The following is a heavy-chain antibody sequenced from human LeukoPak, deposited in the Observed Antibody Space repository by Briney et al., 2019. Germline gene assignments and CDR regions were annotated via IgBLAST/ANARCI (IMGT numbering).Heavy chain of an antibody. V-gene: IGHV4-30-4*08. CDR3: ARDRSITMVRGTDGFDP. Sequence: SETLSLTCTVSGGSISSGDYYWSWIRQPPGKGLEWIGYIYYSGSTYYNPSLKSRVTISVDTSKIQFSLKLSSVTAADTAVYYCARDRSITMVRGTDGFDPWGQGTLVTVSS. D-gene: IGHD3-10*01. CDR2: IYYSGST. J-gene: IGHJ5*02. CDR1: GGSISSGDYY.